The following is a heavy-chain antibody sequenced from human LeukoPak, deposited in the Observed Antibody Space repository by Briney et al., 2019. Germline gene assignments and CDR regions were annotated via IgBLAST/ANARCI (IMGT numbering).Heavy chain of an antibody. CDR2: FYTSGST. CDR1: GGSISSGSYY. Sequence: SETLSLTCTVSGGSISSGSYYWSWIRQPAGKGLEWIGRFYTSGSTNYNPSLKSRVTISVDTSKNQFSLKLSSVTAADTAVYYCASGCYDYWGQGTLATVSS. J-gene: IGHJ4*02. D-gene: IGHD1-26*01. CDR3: ASGCYDY. V-gene: IGHV4-61*02.